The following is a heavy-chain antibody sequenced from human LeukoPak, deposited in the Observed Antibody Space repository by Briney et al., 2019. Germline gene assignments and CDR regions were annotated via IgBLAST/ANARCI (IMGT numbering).Heavy chain of an antibody. CDR3: ATGGRGYAFDI. Sequence: GGSLRLSCAASRFSFNNRPLSWLRRAPGEGLEWVSSISGTGDSTYYADSVEGRFTISRDNSKNTLYLQMNSLRAEDTAVYYCATGGRGYAFDIWGQGTMVTVSS. J-gene: IGHJ3*02. V-gene: IGHV3-23*01. CDR1: RFSFNNRP. CDR2: ISGTGDST. D-gene: IGHD1-14*01.